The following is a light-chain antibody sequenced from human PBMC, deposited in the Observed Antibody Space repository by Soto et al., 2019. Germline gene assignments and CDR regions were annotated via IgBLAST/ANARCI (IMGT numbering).Light chain of an antibody. V-gene: IGLV1-44*01. CDR2: TNY. Sequence: QSVLTQPPSASGTPGQRVTISCSGSNSNIGSNTVNWYQQLPGTAPKLLIYTNYQRPSGVPDRFSGSKSGTSASLAISGLQSEDEADYYCATWDDSLNGRVFGTGTKLTVL. CDR1: NSNIGSNT. J-gene: IGLJ1*01. CDR3: ATWDDSLNGRV.